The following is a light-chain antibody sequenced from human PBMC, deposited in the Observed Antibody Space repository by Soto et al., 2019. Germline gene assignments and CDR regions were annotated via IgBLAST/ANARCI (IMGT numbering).Light chain of an antibody. CDR1: SSDVGGYNY. V-gene: IGLV2-14*01. CDR2: DVS. Sequence: QSALTQPASVSGSPGQSITISCTGTSSDVGGYNYVSWYQQHPGKAPKLMISDVSNRPSGVSNRFSGSKSGNTASLTISGLQAEDEADYYCSSYTSSSTIYVFGTGTQLTVL. J-gene: IGLJ1*01. CDR3: SSYTSSSTIYV.